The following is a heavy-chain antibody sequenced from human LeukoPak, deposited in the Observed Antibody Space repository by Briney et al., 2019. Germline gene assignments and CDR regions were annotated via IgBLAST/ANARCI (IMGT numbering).Heavy chain of an antibody. Sequence: GGSLRLSCAASGFTFSSYAMSWIRQAPGKGLEWVSAISGSGGSTYYADSVKGRFTISRDNAKNSLYLQMNSLRAEDTAVYYCARDLITIFGVADDWGQGTLVTVSS. CDR1: GFTFSSYA. J-gene: IGHJ4*02. CDR2: ISGSGGST. V-gene: IGHV3-23*01. D-gene: IGHD3-3*01. CDR3: ARDLITIFGVADD.